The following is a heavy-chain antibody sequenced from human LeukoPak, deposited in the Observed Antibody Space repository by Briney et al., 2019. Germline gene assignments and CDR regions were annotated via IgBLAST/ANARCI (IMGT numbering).Heavy chain of an antibody. CDR3: ARHVPTPYYYMDV. CDR1: GYSISSGYY. Sequence: SETLSLTCAVSGYSISSGYYWGWTRQPPGKGLEWIGSIYHSGSTYYNPSLKSRVTISVDTSKNQFSLKLSSVTAADTAVYYCARHVPTPYYYMDVWGKGTTVTVSS. V-gene: IGHV4-38-2*01. D-gene: IGHD2-2*01. CDR2: IYHSGST. J-gene: IGHJ6*03.